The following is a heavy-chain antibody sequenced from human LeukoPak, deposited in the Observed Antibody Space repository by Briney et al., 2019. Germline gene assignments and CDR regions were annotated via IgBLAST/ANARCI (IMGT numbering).Heavy chain of an antibody. D-gene: IGHD3-10*01. Sequence: SETLSLTCTVSGGSISSGDYYWSWIRQPPGKGLEWIGYIYYSGSTYYNPSLKSRVTISVDTSKNQFSLKLSSVTAADTAVYYCARERLSGDYYGSGSYDYWGQGTLVTVSS. CDR3: ARERLSGDYYGSGSYDY. CDR2: IYYSGST. J-gene: IGHJ4*02. V-gene: IGHV4-30-4*01. CDR1: GGSISSGDYY.